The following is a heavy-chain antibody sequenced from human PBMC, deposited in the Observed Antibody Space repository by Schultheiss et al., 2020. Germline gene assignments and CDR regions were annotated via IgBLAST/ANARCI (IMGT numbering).Heavy chain of an antibody. CDR2: INPNSGGT. CDR3: ARSGLPLGGMDV. CDR1: GVTFSSYT. V-gene: IGHV1-2*04. D-gene: IGHD5-18*01. J-gene: IGHJ6*02. Sequence: ASVKVSCKASGVTFSSYTISWVRQAPGQGLEWMGRINPNSGGTNYAQKFQGWVTMTRDTSISTAYMELSRLRSDDTAVYYCARSGLPLGGMDVWGQGTTVTVSS.